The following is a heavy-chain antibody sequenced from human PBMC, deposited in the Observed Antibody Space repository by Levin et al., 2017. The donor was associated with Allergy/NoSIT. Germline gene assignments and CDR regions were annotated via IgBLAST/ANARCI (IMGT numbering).Heavy chain of an antibody. V-gene: IGHV3-73*01. CDR2: IRNKPNSYAT. Sequence: GGSLRLSCAASGITFSGSAMHWVRQASGKGLEWVGRIRNKPNSYATAYTASVKGRFTISRDDSKNTAYLQMNSLKTEDTAVYYCSRLVEETGHAFDIWGQGTMVTVSS. J-gene: IGHJ3*02. CDR3: SRLVEETGHAFDI. CDR1: GITFSGSA.